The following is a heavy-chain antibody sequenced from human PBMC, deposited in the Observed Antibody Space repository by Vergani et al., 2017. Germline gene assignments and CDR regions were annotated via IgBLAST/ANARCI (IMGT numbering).Heavy chain of an antibody. J-gene: IGHJ4*02. Sequence: QVQLVQSGAEVKKPGSSVKVSCKASGGTFSSYAISWVRQAPGQGLEWMGGIIPIFGTANYAQKFQGRVTITADKSTSTAYMELSSLRSEDTAVYDCAGTGYSSGWYPPYDYWGQGTLVTVSS. V-gene: IGHV1-69*06. CDR2: IIPIFGTA. CDR1: GGTFSSYA. CDR3: AGTGYSSGWYPPYDY. D-gene: IGHD6-19*01.